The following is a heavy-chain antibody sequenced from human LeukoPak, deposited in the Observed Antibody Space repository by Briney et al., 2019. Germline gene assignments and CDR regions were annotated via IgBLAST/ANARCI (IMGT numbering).Heavy chain of an antibody. Sequence: ASVTVSCTASGYTFTSYGISWVRQAPGQGLEWMGWISAYNGNTNYAQKLQGRVTMTTDTSTSTAYMELRSLRSDDTAVYYCARDYYYDSSGYPYNWFDPWGQGTLVTVSS. CDR2: ISAYNGNT. CDR1: GYTFTSYG. J-gene: IGHJ5*02. V-gene: IGHV1-18*01. D-gene: IGHD3-22*01. CDR3: ARDYYYDSSGYPYNWFDP.